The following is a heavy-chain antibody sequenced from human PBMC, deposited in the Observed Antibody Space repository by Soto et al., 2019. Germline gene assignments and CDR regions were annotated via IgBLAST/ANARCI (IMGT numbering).Heavy chain of an antibody. CDR3: AMEYCSSTSCYRDY. CDR2: IIPILGIA. D-gene: IGHD2-2*02. Sequence: QVQLVQSVAEVKKPGSSVKVSCKASGGTFSSYTISWVRQAPGQGLEWMGRIIPILGIANNAQMFQGRVTITADKSTSTAYMELSSLRSEDTAVYYCAMEYCSSTSCYRDYWGQGTLVTVSS. CDR1: GGTFSSYT. J-gene: IGHJ4*02. V-gene: IGHV1-69*02.